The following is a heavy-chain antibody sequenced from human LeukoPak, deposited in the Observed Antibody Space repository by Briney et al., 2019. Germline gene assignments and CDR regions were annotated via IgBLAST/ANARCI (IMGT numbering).Heavy chain of an antibody. J-gene: IGHJ6*02. CDR2: ISSSGSTI. V-gene: IGHV3-48*03. CDR3: ARGHALYCSGGSCYQHPLVGYYYGMDV. Sequence: PGGSLRLSCAASGFTFSSYEMNWVRQAPGKGLEWVSYISSSGSTIYYADSVKGRFTISRDNAKNSLYLQMNSLRAEDTAVYYCARGHALYCSGGSCYQHPLVGYYYGMDVWGQGTTVTVSS. CDR1: GFTFSSYE. D-gene: IGHD2-15*01.